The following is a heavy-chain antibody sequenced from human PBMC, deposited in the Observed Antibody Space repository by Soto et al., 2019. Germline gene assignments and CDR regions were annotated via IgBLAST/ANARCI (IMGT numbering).Heavy chain of an antibody. V-gene: IGHV4-59*01. CDR1: GGSISSYY. J-gene: IGHJ3*02. CDR3: ARLIVGAKNAFDI. D-gene: IGHD1-26*01. CDR2: IYYSGST. Sequence: PSETLSLTCTVSGGSISSYYWSWIRQPPGKGLEWIGYIYYSGSTNYNPSLKSRVTISVDTSKNQFSLKLSSVTAADTAVYYCARLIVGAKNAFDIWGQGTMVTVSS.